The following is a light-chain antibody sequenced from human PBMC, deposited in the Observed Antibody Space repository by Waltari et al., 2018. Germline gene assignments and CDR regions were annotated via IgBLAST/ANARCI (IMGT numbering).Light chain of an antibody. CDR2: DAS. Sequence: DIQMTQSPSSLSASVGDRVTITCQASQDISNYLNWYQQQPGKAPKLLIYDASNLETGVPSRFSGSGSGTDFTFTISSLQPEDIATYYCQQYDNLPITFGGGTKVEIK. CDR3: QQYDNLPIT. V-gene: IGKV1-33*01. CDR1: QDISNY. J-gene: IGKJ4*01.